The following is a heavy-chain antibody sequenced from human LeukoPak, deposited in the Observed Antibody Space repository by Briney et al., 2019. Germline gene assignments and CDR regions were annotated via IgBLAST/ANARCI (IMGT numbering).Heavy chain of an antibody. V-gene: IGHV1-2*02. CDR3: ARGKKYYYDNSGNARGTNWFDP. CDR2: VNPYNGGT. Sequence: ASVKVSCKASGYTFTAYYMHWVRQAPGQGLEWMGWVNPYNGGTNYAQKFQGRVTMTRDTSISTAYLDLSRLRSDDTAVYYCARGKKYYYDNSGNARGTNWFDPWGQGTLVTVSS. J-gene: IGHJ5*02. CDR1: GYTFTAYY. D-gene: IGHD3-22*01.